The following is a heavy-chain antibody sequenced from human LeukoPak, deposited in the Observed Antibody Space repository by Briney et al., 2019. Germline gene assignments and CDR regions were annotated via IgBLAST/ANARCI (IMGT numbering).Heavy chain of an antibody. J-gene: IGHJ3*02. CDR2: INPNSGGT. D-gene: IGHD6-19*01. CDR3: ARVFRQWLVRNAFDI. Sequence: ASVKVSCKASVYTFTGYYMHWVRQAPGQGLEWMGWINPNSGGTNYAQKFQGRVTMTRDTSISTAYMELSRLRSDDTAVYYCARVFRQWLVRNAFDIWGQGTMVTVSS. V-gene: IGHV1-2*02. CDR1: VYTFTGYY.